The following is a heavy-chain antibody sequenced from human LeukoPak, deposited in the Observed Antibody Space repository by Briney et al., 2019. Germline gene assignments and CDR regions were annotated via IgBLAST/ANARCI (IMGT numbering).Heavy chain of an antibody. CDR2: ISSRSSYI. CDR3: ARQGDYGGNSDAFDI. J-gene: IGHJ3*02. CDR1: GFTFSDYS. V-gene: IGHV3-21*01. Sequence: PGGSLRLSCAASGFTFSDYSMNWVRQAPGKGLEWVSSISSRSSYIYYGDSVKGRFTVSRDNAKNSLSLQMNSLRAEDTAVYYCARQGDYGGNSDAFDIWGQGIMVTVSS. D-gene: IGHD4-23*01.